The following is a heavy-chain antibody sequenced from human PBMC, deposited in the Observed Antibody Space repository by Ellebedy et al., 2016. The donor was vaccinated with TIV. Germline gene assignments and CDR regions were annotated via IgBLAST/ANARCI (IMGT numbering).Heavy chain of an antibody. Sequence: SETLSLXXTVSGGSISSGGYYWSWIRQHPGKGLEWIGYIYYSGSTNYNPSLKSRVTISVDTSKNQFSLKLSSVTAADTAVYYCARVWVEAVTRYYYYGMDVWGQGTTVTVSS. CDR2: IYYSGST. CDR3: ARVWVEAVTRYYYYGMDV. V-gene: IGHV4-61*08. CDR1: GGSISSGGYY. J-gene: IGHJ6*02. D-gene: IGHD2-15*01.